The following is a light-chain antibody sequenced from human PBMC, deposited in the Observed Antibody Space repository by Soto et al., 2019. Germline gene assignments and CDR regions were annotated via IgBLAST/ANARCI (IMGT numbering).Light chain of an antibody. V-gene: IGLV2-14*01. CDR3: CSYTSRGTYV. Sequence: QSALTQPASVSGSPGQSITISCTGTSSDVGNYKYVSWYQQHPGKAPKLMIYEVSNRPSGVSNRLSDSKSGNTASLTISGLQAEDETDYYCCSYTSRGTYVFETGTKLTGL. CDR1: SSDVGNYKY. J-gene: IGLJ1*01. CDR2: EVS.